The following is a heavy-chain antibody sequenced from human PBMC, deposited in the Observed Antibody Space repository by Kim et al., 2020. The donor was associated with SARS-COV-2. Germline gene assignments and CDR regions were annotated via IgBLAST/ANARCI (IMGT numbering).Heavy chain of an antibody. D-gene: IGHD2-15*01. Sequence: VKGRFTIYRDNSKNTLFLQMNSLKTEDTALYYCVKEAAFTTVVVDYYFDYWGQGTLVTVSS. V-gene: IGHV3-30*02. CDR3: VKEAAFTTVVVDYYFDY. J-gene: IGHJ4*02.